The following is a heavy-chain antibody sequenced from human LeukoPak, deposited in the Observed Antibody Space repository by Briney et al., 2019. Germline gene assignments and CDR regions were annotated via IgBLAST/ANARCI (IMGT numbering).Heavy chain of an antibody. D-gene: IGHD2-21*02. J-gene: IGHJ1*01. CDR3: ACSEVVTAISWAVDFQH. Sequence: SQTLSLTCTVSGGSISSGGYYWSWIRQHPGKGLEWIGYIYYSGSTYYNPSLKSRVTISVDTSKNQFSLKLSSVTAADTAVYYCACSEVVTAISWAVDFQHWGQGTLVTVSS. CDR1: GGSISSGGYY. CDR2: IYYSGST. V-gene: IGHV4-31*03.